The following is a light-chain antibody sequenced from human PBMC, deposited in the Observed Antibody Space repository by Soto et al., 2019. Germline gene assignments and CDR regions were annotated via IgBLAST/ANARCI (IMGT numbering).Light chain of an antibody. CDR1: QDISNY. CDR2: DAS. V-gene: IGKV1-33*01. CDR3: QQYDNLPIT. J-gene: IGKJ4*01. Sequence: DIQMTQSPSSLSASVGYRVTITCQASQDISNYLNWYQQKPGKAPKLLIYDASNLETGVPSRFSGSGSGTDFTFTISSLQPEDIATYYCQQYDNLPITFGGGTKVDI.